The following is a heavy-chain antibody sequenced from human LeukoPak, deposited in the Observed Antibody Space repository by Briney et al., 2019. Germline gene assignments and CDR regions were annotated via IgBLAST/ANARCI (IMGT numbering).Heavy chain of an antibody. V-gene: IGHV4-34*01. CDR2: INHSGST. J-gene: IGHJ4*02. CDR1: GGSFSGYY. D-gene: IGHD2-2*01. Sequence: SETLSLTCAVNGGSFSGYYWSWIRQPPGKGLEWIGEINHSGSTNYNPSLKSRVTISVDTSKNQFSLKLSSVTAADTAVYYCASCVDHQGFDYWGQGTLVTVSS. CDR3: ASCVDHQGFDY.